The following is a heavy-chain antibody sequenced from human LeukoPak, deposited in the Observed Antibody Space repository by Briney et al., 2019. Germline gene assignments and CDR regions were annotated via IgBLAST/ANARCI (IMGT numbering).Heavy chain of an antibody. D-gene: IGHD2-2*01. CDR2: IYYSGST. CDR3: ARLVVPAARPGDFDY. J-gene: IGHJ4*02. CDR1: GFTFSNYA. Sequence: PGGSLRLSCAASGFTFSNYAMSWIRQPPGKGLEWIGSIYYSGSTYYNPSLKSRVTISVDTSKNQFSLKLSSVTAADTAVYYCARLVVPAARPGDFDYWGQGTLVTVSS. V-gene: IGHV4-39*01.